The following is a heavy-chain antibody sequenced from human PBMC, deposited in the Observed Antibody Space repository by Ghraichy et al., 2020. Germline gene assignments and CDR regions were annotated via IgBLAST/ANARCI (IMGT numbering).Heavy chain of an antibody. CDR3: ARLKRYNSGWYMGLVDP. CDR1: GGSISSSSYY. Sequence: SETLSLTCNVSGGSISSSSYYWGWIRQSPGRGLEWIAMIYYIGRSFYNPSLKSRVTISIDTSANQFSLRLSSVTAADTAVYYCARLKRYNSGWYMGLVDPWGQGTLVTVS. V-gene: IGHV4-39*07. J-gene: IGHJ5*02. D-gene: IGHD6-19*01. CDR2: IYYIGRS.